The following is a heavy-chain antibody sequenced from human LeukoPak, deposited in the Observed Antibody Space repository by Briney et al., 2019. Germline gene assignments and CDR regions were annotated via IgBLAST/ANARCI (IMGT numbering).Heavy chain of an antibody. V-gene: IGHV3-23*01. CDR1: GFTFSNYG. CDR2: ISGSGGST. J-gene: IGHJ5*02. D-gene: IGHD3-16*02. Sequence: GGTLRLSCAASGFTFSNYGMSWVRQAPGKGLEWVSPISGSGGSTYHADSVKGRFTISRDNSKNTLYLEMNSLRAEDTAVYYCARLQRDYDYVWGSYLVDNWFDPWGQGTLVTVSS. CDR3: ARLQRDYDYVWGSYLVDNWFDP.